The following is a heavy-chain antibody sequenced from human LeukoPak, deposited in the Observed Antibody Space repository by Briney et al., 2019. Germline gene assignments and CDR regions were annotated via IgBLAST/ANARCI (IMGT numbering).Heavy chain of an antibody. CDR3: ARELEFLEWLPVD. CDR2: IRYDGSNK. CDR1: GFTFSSYG. J-gene: IGHJ4*02. V-gene: IGHV3-30*03. D-gene: IGHD3-3*01. Sequence: PGRSLRLSCAASGFTFSSYGMHWVRQAPGKGLEGVALIRYDGSNKHYADSVKGRFTISRDNSKNTLYLQMNSLRAEDTAVYHCARELEFLEWLPVDWGQGTLVTVSS.